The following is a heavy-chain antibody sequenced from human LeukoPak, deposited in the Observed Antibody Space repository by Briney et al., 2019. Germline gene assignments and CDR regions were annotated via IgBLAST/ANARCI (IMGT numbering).Heavy chain of an antibody. CDR2: ISGSGGSK. V-gene: IGHV3-23*01. CDR1: GFTFSSYA. J-gene: IGHJ4*02. D-gene: IGHD2-15*01. Sequence: GGSLRLTCAASGFTFSSYAMSWVRQAPGKGLEWVSAISGSGGSKYYADSVKGRFTISRDNSKNTLYLQMNSLRAEDMAVYYCAKDKVVVAAPGYYFDYWGQGTLVTVSS. CDR3: AKDKVVVAAPGYYFDY.